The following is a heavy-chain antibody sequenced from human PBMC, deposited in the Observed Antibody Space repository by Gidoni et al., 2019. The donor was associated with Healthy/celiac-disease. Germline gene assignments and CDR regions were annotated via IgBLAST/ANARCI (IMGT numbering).Heavy chain of an antibody. Sequence: SYGMHWVRQAPGKGLEWVAVIWYDGSNKYYADSVKGRFTISRDNSKNTLYLQMNSLRAEDTAVYYCARDKTTVTISDWFDPWGQGTLVTVSS. CDR1: SYG. D-gene: IGHD4-17*01. CDR3: ARDKTTVTISDWFDP. V-gene: IGHV3-33*01. CDR2: IWYDGSNK. J-gene: IGHJ5*02.